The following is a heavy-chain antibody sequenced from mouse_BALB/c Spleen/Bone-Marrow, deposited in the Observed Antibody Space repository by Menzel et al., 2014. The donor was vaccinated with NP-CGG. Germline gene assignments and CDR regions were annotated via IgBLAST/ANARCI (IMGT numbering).Heavy chain of an antibody. Sequence: EVQGVESGGGLVQPGGSRKLSCAASGITFSSFGMHWVRQAPEKGLEWVAYISSGSTAIFYADTVKGRFTISRDNPKNTLFLQMTSLRSEDTAMYYCTRGGNWDDFDVWGAGTTVTVSS. V-gene: IGHV5-17*02. CDR1: GITFSSFG. CDR3: TRGGNWDDFDV. D-gene: IGHD4-1*01. J-gene: IGHJ1*01. CDR2: ISSGSTAI.